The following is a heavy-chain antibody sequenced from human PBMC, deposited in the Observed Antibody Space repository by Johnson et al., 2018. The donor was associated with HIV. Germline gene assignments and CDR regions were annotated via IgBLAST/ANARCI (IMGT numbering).Heavy chain of an antibody. CDR1: GFTFSSNA. CDR2: IYSGGTT. J-gene: IGHJ3*02. V-gene: IGHV3-66*02. Sequence: VQLVESGGGLVQPGGSLRLSCAASGFTFSSNAMSWVRQAPGKGLEWVSVIYSGGTTYYADSVKGRFTISRDNAKNSLYLQMNSLRAEDTAVYYCAREGRTGPDTFDIWGQGTMLTVSS. CDR3: AREGRTGPDTFDI.